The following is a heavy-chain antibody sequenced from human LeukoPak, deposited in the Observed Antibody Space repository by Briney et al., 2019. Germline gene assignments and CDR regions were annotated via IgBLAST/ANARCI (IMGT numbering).Heavy chain of an antibody. V-gene: IGHV3-23*01. Sequence: PGGSLRLFCAAAGVTISSYSRSWVRQAPGKGREEGSALSETAASPYYEASVKVPFTISRDTSNNPLYLQMSTLTAKDTAVYYSANAIATTGNPVFGYWGQGTLVTVSS. D-gene: IGHD3-9*01. CDR3: ANAIATTGNPVFGY. CDR2: LSETAASP. CDR1: GVTISSYS. J-gene: IGHJ4*02.